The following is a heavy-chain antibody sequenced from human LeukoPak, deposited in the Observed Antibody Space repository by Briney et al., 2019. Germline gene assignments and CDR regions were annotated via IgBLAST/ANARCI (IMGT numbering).Heavy chain of an antibody. Sequence: GGSLRLSCAASGFTFSSYSMNWVRQAPGKGLEWVSYISSSSSTIYYADSVKGRFTISRDNAKNSLYLQMNSLRAEDTAVYYCARDGGWGGYYYYGMDVWGQGTTVTVSS. J-gene: IGHJ6*02. CDR2: ISSSSSTI. CDR1: GFTFSSYS. CDR3: ARDGGWGGYYYYGMDV. D-gene: IGHD7-27*01. V-gene: IGHV3-48*04.